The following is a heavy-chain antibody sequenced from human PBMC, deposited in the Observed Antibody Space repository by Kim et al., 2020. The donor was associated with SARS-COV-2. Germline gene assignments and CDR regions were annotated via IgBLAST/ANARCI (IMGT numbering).Heavy chain of an antibody. D-gene: IGHD6-6*01. J-gene: IGHJ6*02. CDR2: T. CDR3: ARSSRLYGMDV. V-gene: IGHV1-2*05. Sequence: TNYAQKFQGRVTMTRDTSISTAYMELSRLRSDDTVVYYCARSSRLYGMDVWGQGTTVTVSS.